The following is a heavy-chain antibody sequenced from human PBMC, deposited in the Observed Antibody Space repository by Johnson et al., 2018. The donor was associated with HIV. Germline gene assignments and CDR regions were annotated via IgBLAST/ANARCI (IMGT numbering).Heavy chain of an antibody. J-gene: IGHJ3*02. CDR3: ARGRSAVSSSWYGAFDI. D-gene: IGHD6-13*01. V-gene: IGHV3-30*03. Sequence: PGKGLEWVAVISYDGGNTYYGNSVKGRFTISRDNSKNTLYLQMGSLRAEDMGVYYCARGRSAVSSSWYGAFDIWGQGTMVTVSS. CDR2: ISYDGGNT.